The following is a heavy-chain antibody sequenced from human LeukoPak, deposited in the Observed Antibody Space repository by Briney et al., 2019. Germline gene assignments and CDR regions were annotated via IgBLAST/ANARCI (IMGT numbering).Heavy chain of an antibody. Sequence: SETLSLTCKVSGGSPSSDYWTWIRQPAGKGLEWIGRIYGGGGTNYNPSLKSRATISVDKSKNHLSLSLSSVTAADTAVYYCGFQSGGRSYYWGPLPENWGQGTLVTVSS. D-gene: IGHD1-26*01. V-gene: IGHV4-4*07. J-gene: IGHJ4*02. CDR1: GGSPSSDY. CDR2: IYGGGGT. CDR3: GFQSGGRSYYWGPLPEN.